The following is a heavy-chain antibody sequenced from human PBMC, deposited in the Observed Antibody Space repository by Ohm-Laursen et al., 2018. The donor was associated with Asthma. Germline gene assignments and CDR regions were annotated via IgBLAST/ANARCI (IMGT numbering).Heavy chain of an antibody. CDR3: ARSSREEFDY. V-gene: IGHV4-30-4*01. CDR2: VFHTGNT. CDR1: GDPISIGDYY. D-gene: IGHD2-2*01. Sequence: TLSLTCTVSGDPISIGDYYWTWIRQPPGKGLEWLGYVFHTGNTYYTPSLKSRLSISIDTSKNHFSLKLTSVTAADTAVYYCARSSREEFDYWGQGTLVTVSS. J-gene: IGHJ4*02.